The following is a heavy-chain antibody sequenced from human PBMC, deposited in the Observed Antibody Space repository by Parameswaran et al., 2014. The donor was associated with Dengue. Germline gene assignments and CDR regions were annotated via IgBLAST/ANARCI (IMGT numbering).Heavy chain of an antibody. Sequence: WIRQPPGRGLEWIGYIYYSGSTNYNPSLKSRVTISVDTSKNQFSLKLSSVTAADTAVYYCAREDSVWGVFDYWGQGTLVTVSS. CDR2: IYYSGST. V-gene: IGHV4-59*01. CDR3: AREDSVWGVFDY. J-gene: IGHJ4*02. D-gene: IGHD2-15*01.